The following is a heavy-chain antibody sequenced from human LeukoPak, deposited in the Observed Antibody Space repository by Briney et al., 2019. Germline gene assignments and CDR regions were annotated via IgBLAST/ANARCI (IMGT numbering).Heavy chain of an antibody. CDR1: GGSISSYY. J-gene: IGHJ4*02. D-gene: IGHD6-13*01. Sequence: PSETLSLTCTVSGGSISSYYWSWIRQPPGKGLEWIGYIYYSGSTNYSPSLKSRVTISVDTSKNQFSLKLSSVTAADTAVYYCATAAAGPIEFDYWGQGTLVTVSS. CDR3: ATAAAGPIEFDY. CDR2: IYYSGST. V-gene: IGHV4-59*01.